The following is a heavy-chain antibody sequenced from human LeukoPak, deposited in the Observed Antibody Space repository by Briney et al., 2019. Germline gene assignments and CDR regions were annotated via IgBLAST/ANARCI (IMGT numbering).Heavy chain of an antibody. D-gene: IGHD3-9*01. J-gene: IGHJ5*01. Sequence: PGGSLRLSCAASGFTFSNAWMNWVRQAPGKGLEWVGRIKSKSDGGTTDYAAPVKGRFTISRDDSKNTLYLQMTSLRTEDTAVYYYCTNDILLLTAPGGAWGHGSLVTV. CDR2: IKSKSDGGTT. CDR3: CTNDILLLTAPGGA. CDR1: GFTFSNAW. V-gene: IGHV3-15*01.